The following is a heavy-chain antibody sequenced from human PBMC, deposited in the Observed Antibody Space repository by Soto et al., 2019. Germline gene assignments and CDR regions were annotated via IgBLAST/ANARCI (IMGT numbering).Heavy chain of an antibody. CDR1: GFTFSSYS. V-gene: IGHV3-21*01. J-gene: IGHJ6*02. CDR2: ISSSSSYI. D-gene: IGHD2-15*01. CDR3: ARDSNFEYCSGGSCYSGGYYYYGMDV. Sequence: LRLSCAASGFTFSSYSMNWVRQAPGKGLEWVSSISSSSSYIYYADSVKGRFTISRDNAKNSLYLQMNSLRAEDTAVYYCARDSNFEYCSGGSCYSGGYYYYGMDVWGQGTTVTVSS.